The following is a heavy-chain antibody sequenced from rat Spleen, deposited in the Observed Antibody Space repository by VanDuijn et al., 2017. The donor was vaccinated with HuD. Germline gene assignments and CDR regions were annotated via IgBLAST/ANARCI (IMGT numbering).Heavy chain of an antibody. CDR2: IWGDGST. CDR3: LRLITVVRVMDA. V-gene: IGHV2-32*01. J-gene: IGHJ4*01. Sequence: QVQLKESGPGLVKPSETLSLTCTVSGFSLSSYHVGWVRQPPGKGLEWMGVIWGDGSTAYNSALKSRLSISRDTSKSQVFLKMNGLQTEDTATYYCLRLITVVRVMDAWGQGASVTVSS. D-gene: IGHD1-1*01. CDR1: GFSLSSYH.